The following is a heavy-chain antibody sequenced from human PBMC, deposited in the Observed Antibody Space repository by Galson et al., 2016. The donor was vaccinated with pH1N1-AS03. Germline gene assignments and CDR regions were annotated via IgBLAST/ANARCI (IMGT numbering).Heavy chain of an antibody. CDR3: AKLSLGYCAY. V-gene: IGHV3-23*01. Sequence: SLRLSCAASGFTFSSYAMSWVRQAPGEGLEWVSAIAGGGVTTYYADSVKGRFTISRDNSKNTLYLRINSLSAEDTAIYYCAKLSLGYCAYWGQGTLVTVSS. J-gene: IGHJ4*02. CDR1: GFTFSSYA. D-gene: IGHD2-15*01. CDR2: IAGGGVTT.